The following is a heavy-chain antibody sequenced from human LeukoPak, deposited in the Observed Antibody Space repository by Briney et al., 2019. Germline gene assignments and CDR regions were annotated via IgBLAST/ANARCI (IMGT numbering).Heavy chain of an antibody. CDR2: IKQDGSEK. V-gene: IGHV3-7*01. CDR1: GFTFSSYW. Sequence: PGGSLRLSCAASGFTFSSYWMSWVRQAPGKGLEWVANIKQDGSEKYYVDSVKGRFTISRDNAKNSLYLQMDSLRAEDTAVYYCAREIYCGGDCYYYFDCWGQGTLVTVSS. J-gene: IGHJ4*02. D-gene: IGHD2-21*02. CDR3: AREIYCGGDCYYYFDC.